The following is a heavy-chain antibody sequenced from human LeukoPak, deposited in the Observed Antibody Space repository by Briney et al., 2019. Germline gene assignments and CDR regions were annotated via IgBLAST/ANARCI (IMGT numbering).Heavy chain of an antibody. J-gene: IGHJ6*03. CDR3: ARVGKEYSSGWLNYYYMDV. CDR1: GYTFTSYD. D-gene: IGHD6-19*01. Sequence: GASVKVSCKASGYTFTSYDINWVRQATGQGLEWMGWMNPNSGNTGYAQKFQGRVTMTRNTSISTAYMELSSLRSEDTAVYYFARVGKEYSSGWLNYYYMDVWGKGTTVTVSS. CDR2: MNPNSGNT. V-gene: IGHV1-8*01.